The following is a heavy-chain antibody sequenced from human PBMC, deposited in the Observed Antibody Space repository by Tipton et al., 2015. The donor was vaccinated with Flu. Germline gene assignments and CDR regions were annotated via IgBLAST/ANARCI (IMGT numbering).Heavy chain of an antibody. CDR3: ARGYCSGGSCSYWYFDL. CDR2: IYYSGSA. V-gene: IGHV4-39*07. D-gene: IGHD2-15*01. J-gene: IGHJ2*01. Sequence: LRLSCTVSGGSIRSNSHYWGWIRQPPGKGLEWIGSIYYSGSAYYNPSLKSRVTMSIDTSKNQFSLKLSSVTAADTAVYYCARGYCSGGSCSYWYFDLWGRGTLVTVSS. CDR1: GGSIRSNSHY.